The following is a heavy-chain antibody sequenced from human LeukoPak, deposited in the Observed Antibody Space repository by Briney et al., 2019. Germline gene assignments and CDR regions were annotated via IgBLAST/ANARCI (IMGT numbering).Heavy chain of an antibody. CDR2: IKQGGSEK. D-gene: IGHD3-22*01. CDR3: ARDRRLSRANYDSSGYIDY. V-gene: IGHV3-7*01. CDR1: GFIFSSYW. Sequence: GGSLRLSCAASGFIFSSYWMTWVRQAPGRGLEWVANIKQGGSEKYYVDSVKGRFTISRDNAKNSLYLQMNSLRAEDTAVYYCARDRRLSRANYDSSGYIDYWGQGTLVTVSS. J-gene: IGHJ4*02.